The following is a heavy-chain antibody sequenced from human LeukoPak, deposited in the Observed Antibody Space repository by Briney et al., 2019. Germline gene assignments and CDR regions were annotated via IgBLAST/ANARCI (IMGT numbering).Heavy chain of an antibody. CDR3: AKGNWNGQAIDY. V-gene: IGHV3-23*01. Sequence: GGSLRLSCAASGFTFSSYAMSWVRQAPGKGLEWVSAISGSGGSTYYADSVKGRFTISRDNSKNTLYLQTNSLRAEDTAVYYCAKGNWNGQAIDYWGQGTLVTVSS. D-gene: IGHD1-1*01. CDR2: ISGSGGST. CDR1: GFTFSSYA. J-gene: IGHJ4*02.